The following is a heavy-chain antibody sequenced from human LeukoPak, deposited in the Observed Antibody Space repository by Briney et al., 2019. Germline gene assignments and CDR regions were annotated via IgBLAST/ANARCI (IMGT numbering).Heavy chain of an antibody. D-gene: IGHD1-26*01. CDR2: ISSYNGNT. Sequence: ASVKVSCKASGYTFTGYYIHWVRQAPGQGLEWMGWISSYNGNTNYAQKLQGRVTMTTDTSTSTAYMELRSLRSDDTAVYYCARDLEEWELRYPLGYWGQGTLVTVSS. V-gene: IGHV1-18*04. J-gene: IGHJ4*02. CDR1: GYTFTGYY. CDR3: ARDLEEWELRYPLGY.